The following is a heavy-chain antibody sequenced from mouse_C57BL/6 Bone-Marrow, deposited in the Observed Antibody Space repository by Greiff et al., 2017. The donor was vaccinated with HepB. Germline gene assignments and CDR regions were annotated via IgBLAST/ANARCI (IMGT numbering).Heavy chain of an antibody. D-gene: IGHD1-1*01. V-gene: IGHV1-72*01. J-gene: IGHJ4*01. CDR1: GYTFTSYW. CDR2: IDPNSGGT. CDR3: SSSTVVAKGGAMDY. Sequence: QVQLQQPGAELVKPGASVKLSCKASGYTFTSYWMHWVKQRPGRGLEWIGRIDPNSGGTKYNEKFKSKATLTVDKPSSTAYLQLSSLTSEDSAVYYCSSSTVVAKGGAMDYWGQGTSVTVSS.